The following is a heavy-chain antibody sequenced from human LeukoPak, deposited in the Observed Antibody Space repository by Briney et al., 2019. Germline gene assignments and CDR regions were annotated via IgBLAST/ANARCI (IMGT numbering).Heavy chain of an antibody. CDR3: TTNDAFDI. CDR1: GFTFSNAW. J-gene: IGHJ3*02. CDR2: IKTKADGGPT. V-gene: IGHV3-15*01. Sequence: GGSLRLSCAASGFTFSNAWMNWVPQVPGKGLEWVGRIKTKADGGPTDYAAPVKGRFTISRDDSKNMLYLQLNSLKTEDTAVYYCTTNDAFDIWGQGTMVTVSS.